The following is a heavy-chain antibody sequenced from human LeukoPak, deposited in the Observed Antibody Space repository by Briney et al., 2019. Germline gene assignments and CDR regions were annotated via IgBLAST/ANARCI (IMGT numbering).Heavy chain of an antibody. CDR3: VRDTPGESLDY. Sequence: GGSLRLSCAASGFNVSSYWMHWVRQAPGKGLVWVSHITDNGSTAEYADSVKGRFTISRDSAKNTLYLQMNSLRADDTAMYHCVRDTPGESLDYWGQGTLVAVSS. D-gene: IGHD4-17*01. CDR2: ITDNGSTA. J-gene: IGHJ4*02. CDR1: GFNVSSYW. V-gene: IGHV3-74*01.